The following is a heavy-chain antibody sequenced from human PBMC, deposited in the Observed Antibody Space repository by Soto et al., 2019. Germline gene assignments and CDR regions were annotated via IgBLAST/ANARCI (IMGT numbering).Heavy chain of an antibody. CDR2: ISYDGSNK. Sequence: GGSLRLSCAASGFTFSSYGMHWVRQAPGKGLEWVAVISYDGSNKYYADSVKGRFTISRDNSKNTLYLQMNSLRAEDTAVYYCAKDRRVWVRGVMYYYGMDVWGQGTTVTVSS. CDR3: AKDRRVWVRGVMYYYGMDV. J-gene: IGHJ6*02. V-gene: IGHV3-30*18. D-gene: IGHD3-10*01. CDR1: GFTFSSYG.